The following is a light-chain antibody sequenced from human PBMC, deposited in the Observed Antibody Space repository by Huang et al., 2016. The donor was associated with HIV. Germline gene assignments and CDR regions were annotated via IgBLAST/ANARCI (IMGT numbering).Light chain of an antibody. CDR2: AAS. CDR3: QQSYNTPRT. J-gene: IGKJ2*01. CDR1: QSISSF. Sequence: DIQMTQSPSSLSASVGDRVAITCRASQSISSFLNWYQQKPGKAPKLLIYAASTLQSGVPSKFSGSGSGTVFTLSISSLQPEDSATYYCQQSYNTPRTFGQGTKLEIK. V-gene: IGKV1-39*01.